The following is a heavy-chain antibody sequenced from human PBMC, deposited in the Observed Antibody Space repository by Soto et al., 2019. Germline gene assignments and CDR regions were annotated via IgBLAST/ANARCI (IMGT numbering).Heavy chain of an antibody. CDR3: ARAPVTAD. J-gene: IGHJ4*02. V-gene: IGHV3-7*03. CDR2: IKGDGSDP. Sequence: GGSLRLSCAASGFTLNNYYLSWVRQAPGKGLEWVGNIKGDGSDPHYVDSVKGRFTISRDNAENSIYLQMNSLKAEDTAMYYCARAPVTADWGQGTRVAVSS. CDR1: GFTLNNYY.